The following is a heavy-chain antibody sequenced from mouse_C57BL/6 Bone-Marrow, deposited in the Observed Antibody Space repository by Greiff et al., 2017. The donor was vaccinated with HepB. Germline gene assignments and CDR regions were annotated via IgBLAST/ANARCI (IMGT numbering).Heavy chain of an antibody. CDR3: ARNFGLLRYYAMDY. Sequence: QVQLKESGPGLVQPSQSLSITCTVSGFSLTSYGVHWVRQSPGKGLEWLGVIWSGGSTDYNAAFISRLSISKDNSKSQVFFKMNSLQADDTAIYYCARNFGLLRYYAMDYWGQGTSVTVSS. V-gene: IGHV2-2*01. J-gene: IGHJ4*01. D-gene: IGHD2-3*01. CDR2: IWSGGST. CDR1: GFSLTSYG.